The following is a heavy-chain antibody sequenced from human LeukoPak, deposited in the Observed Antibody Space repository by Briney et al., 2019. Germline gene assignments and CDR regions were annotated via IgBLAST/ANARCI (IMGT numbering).Heavy chain of an antibody. J-gene: IGHJ3*02. CDR3: ASGYDRHDAFDI. CDR2: FDPEDGET. V-gene: IGHV1-24*01. Sequence: ASVKVSCKVSGYTLTELSMHWVRQAPGKGLEWMGGFDPEDGETIYAQKLQGRVTMTTDTSTSTAYMELRSLRSDDTAVYYCASGYDRHDAFDIWGQGTMVTVSS. D-gene: IGHD5-12*01. CDR1: GYTLTELS.